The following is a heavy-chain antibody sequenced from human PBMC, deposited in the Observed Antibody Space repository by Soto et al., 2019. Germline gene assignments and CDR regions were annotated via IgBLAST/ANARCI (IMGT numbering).Heavy chain of an antibody. CDR1: GGSISSGDYY. J-gene: IGHJ6*02. CDR2: IYYSGST. Sequence: PSETLSLTCTVSGGSISSGDYYWIWIRQPPGKGLEWIGYIYYSGSTYYNPSLKSRVTISVDTSKNQFSLKLSSVTAADTAVYYCAEGEYIAATGLYGMDVWGQGTTVTVSS. V-gene: IGHV4-30-4*01. CDR3: AEGEYIAATGLYGMDV. D-gene: IGHD6-6*01.